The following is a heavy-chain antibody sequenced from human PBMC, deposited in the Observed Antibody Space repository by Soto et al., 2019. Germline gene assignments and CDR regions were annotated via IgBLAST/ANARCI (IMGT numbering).Heavy chain of an antibody. CDR2: IWYDGSNK. V-gene: IGHV3-33*01. CDR1: TFINLG. CDR3: ARSRHKQWLVYI. D-gene: IGHD6-19*01. Sequence: TFINLGIRRVRQATDKGLEWVAVIWYDGSNKYYADSVKGRFTISRDNSKNTLYLQMNSLRAEDTAVYCSARSRHKQWLVYIWGQAILVTVSS. J-gene: IGHJ4*02.